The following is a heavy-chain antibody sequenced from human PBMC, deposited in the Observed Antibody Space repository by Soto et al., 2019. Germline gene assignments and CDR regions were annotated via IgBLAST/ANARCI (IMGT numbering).Heavy chain of an antibody. CDR2: VSYSGGP. Sequence: QLQLQESGPGLVKSSETLSLTCSVSGAAVTSSHYWGWIRQSPGKGLEWIGSVSYSGGPYYSPSFKIRITIFVDTSNNEFSLRVRFVTATDTAVYFCARHYNTGAFFDFWGQGKGVTVSS. CDR3: ARHYNTGAFFDF. J-gene: IGHJ4*02. CDR1: GAAVTSSHY. V-gene: IGHV4-39*01. D-gene: IGHD1-20*01.